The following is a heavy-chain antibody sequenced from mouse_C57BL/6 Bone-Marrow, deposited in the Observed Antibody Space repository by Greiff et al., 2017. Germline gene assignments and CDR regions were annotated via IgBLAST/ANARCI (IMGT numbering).Heavy chain of an antibody. CDR3: ARWGLRRRGYYYAMDY. Sequence: VQLQQSGAELARPGASVKLSCKASGYTFTSYGISWVKQRTGQGLEWIGEIYPRSGNTYYNEKFKGKATLTADKSSSTAYMELRSLTSEDSAVYVCARWGLRRRGYYYAMDYWGQGTSVTVSS. CDR2: IYPRSGNT. D-gene: IGHD2-4*01. CDR1: GYTFTSYG. V-gene: IGHV1-81*01. J-gene: IGHJ4*01.